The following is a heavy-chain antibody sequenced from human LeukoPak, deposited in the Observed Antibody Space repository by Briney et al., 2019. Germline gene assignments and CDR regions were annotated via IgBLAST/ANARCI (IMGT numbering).Heavy chain of an antibody. Sequence: ASVKVSCKASGYTFTSYGISWVRQAPGQGGEWMGWMSDYNGKTNYEQKLQGRVTMTTDTSTRTDYMELRSLRSDDTAVYYCARVRNSSLRSRWFDPWGQGTLVTVSS. V-gene: IGHV1-18*01. CDR1: GYTFTSYG. CDR2: MSDYNGKT. J-gene: IGHJ5*02. CDR3: ARVRNSSLRSRWFDP. D-gene: IGHD6-13*01.